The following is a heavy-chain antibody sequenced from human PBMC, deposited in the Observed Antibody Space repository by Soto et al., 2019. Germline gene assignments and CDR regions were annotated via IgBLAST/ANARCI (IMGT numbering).Heavy chain of an antibody. V-gene: IGHV1-69*02. J-gene: IGHJ6*03. CDR2: IIPILGIA. CDR3: ARGGGQQLDYYYYYMDV. CDR1: GGTFSSYT. D-gene: IGHD6-13*01. Sequence: QVQLVQSGAEVQKPGSSVKVSCKASGGTFSSYTISWVRQAPGQGLEWMGRIIPILGIANYAQKFQGRVTITADKSTSTAYMELSSLRSEDTAVYYCARGGGQQLDYYYYYMDVWGIGTTVTVSS.